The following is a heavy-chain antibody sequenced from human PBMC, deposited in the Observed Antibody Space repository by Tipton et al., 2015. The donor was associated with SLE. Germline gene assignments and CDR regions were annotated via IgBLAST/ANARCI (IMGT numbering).Heavy chain of an antibody. CDR2: IYYSGST. CDR3: ARERAYYDFWSGYPDYYYYGMDV. CDR1: GGSISSYY. D-gene: IGHD3-3*01. J-gene: IGHJ6*02. V-gene: IGHV4-59*01. Sequence: TLSLTCIVSGGSISSYYWSWIRQPPGKGLEWIGYIYYSGSTNYNPSLKSRVPISVDTSKNQFSLKLSSVTAADTAVYYCARERAYYDFWSGYPDYYYYGMDVWGQGTTVTVSS.